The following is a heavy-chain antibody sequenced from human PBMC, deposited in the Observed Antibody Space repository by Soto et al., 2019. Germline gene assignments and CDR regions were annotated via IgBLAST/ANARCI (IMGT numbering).Heavy chain of an antibody. CDR1: GGSISSYY. V-gene: IGHV4-59*08. J-gene: IGHJ4*02. Sequence: QVQLQESGPGLVKPSETLSLTCTVSGGSISSYYWSWIRQPPGKGLEWIGFIYYSGSTNYNSSLKSRVTISVDNSKNQFSLKLTSVTAADTAVYYCARYSKPQTVTTYFDYWGQGTLVTVSS. CDR2: IYYSGST. CDR3: ARYSKPQTVTTYFDY. D-gene: IGHD4-17*01.